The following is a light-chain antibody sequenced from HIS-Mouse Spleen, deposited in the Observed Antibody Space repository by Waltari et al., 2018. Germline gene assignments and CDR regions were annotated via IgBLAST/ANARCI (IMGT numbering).Light chain of an antibody. V-gene: IGLV3-10*01. J-gene: IGLJ2*01. CDR3: YSTDSSGNHRV. Sequence: SYELTQPPSVSESPGQTARITCSGDALPKKYAYWYQQKSGQAPVLVIDEDSKRPSGFPERSSGSRSGTMATLTISGAQVEDEADYYCYSTDSSGNHRVFGGGTKLTVL. CDR2: EDS. CDR1: ALPKKY.